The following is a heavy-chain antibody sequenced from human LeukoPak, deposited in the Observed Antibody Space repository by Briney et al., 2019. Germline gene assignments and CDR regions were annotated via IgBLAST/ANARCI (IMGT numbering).Heavy chain of an antibody. D-gene: IGHD3-16*02. J-gene: IGHJ6*04. CDR2: ISSSSSYI. CDR1: GFTFSSYS. CDR3: ATAGGTTRTHRYPVDI. Sequence: GSLRLSCAASGFTFSSYSMNWVRQAPAKGLEWVSSISSSSSYIYYADSVKGRFTISRDNAKNSLYLQMNSLRAEDTAVYYCATAGGTTRTHRYPVDIWSKGTTVTVSS. V-gene: IGHV3-21*01.